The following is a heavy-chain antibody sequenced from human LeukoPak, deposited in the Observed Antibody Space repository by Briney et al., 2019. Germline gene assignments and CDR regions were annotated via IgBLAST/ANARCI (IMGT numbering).Heavy chain of an antibody. CDR1: GFTFSNYW. CDR3: ARGLLGS. D-gene: IGHD1-26*01. J-gene: IGHJ4*02. CDR2: IDSDGSST. Sequence: GGSLRLSCVASGFTFSNYWMNWVRQAPGKGLMWVSHIDSDGSSTIYADSVKGRFTISRDNAKNTLYLQMNSLSADDTAVYYCARGLLGSWGQGTLVTVSS. V-gene: IGHV3-74*01.